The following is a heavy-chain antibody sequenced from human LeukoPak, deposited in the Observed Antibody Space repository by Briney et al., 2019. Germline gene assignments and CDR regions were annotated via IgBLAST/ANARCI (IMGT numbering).Heavy chain of an antibody. CDR3: AKDWSIVVVPAAMGAFDI. J-gene: IGHJ3*02. V-gene: IGHV3-23*01. CDR1: GFTFSSYA. CDR2: ISGSGGST. D-gene: IGHD2-2*01. Sequence: GGSLRLSCAAPGFTFSSYAMSWVRPAPGKGLEWVSAISGSGGSTYYADSVKGRFTISRDNSKNTLYLQMNSLRAEDTAVYHCAKDWSIVVVPAAMGAFDIWGQGTMVTVSS.